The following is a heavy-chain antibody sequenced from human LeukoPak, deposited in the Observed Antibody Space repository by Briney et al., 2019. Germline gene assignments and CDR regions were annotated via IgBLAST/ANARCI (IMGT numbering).Heavy chain of an antibody. Sequence: ASVKVSCKASGYTFTSYDINWVRQATGQGLEWMGWMNPNSGNTGYAQKFQGRVTMTRNTSISTAYMELSSPRSEDTAVYYCARWSRQARYSYGLDAFDIWGQGTMVTVSS. J-gene: IGHJ3*02. CDR2: MNPNSGNT. D-gene: IGHD5-18*01. V-gene: IGHV1-8*01. CDR3: ARWSRQARYSYGLDAFDI. CDR1: GYTFTSYD.